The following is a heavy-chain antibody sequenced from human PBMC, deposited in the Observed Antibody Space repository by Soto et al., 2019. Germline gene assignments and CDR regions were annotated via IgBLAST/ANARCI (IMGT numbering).Heavy chain of an antibody. CDR3: AKTRTAAGFLAP. V-gene: IGHV3-11*01. Sequence: GGSLRRSCAASVFTFSDSYMSWIRQAPGKGLEWVSYISSSGSTIYYADSVKGRFTISRDNAKNSLYLQMNSLRAEDTAVYYCAKTRTAAGFLAPWGQGTLVTVSS. J-gene: IGHJ5*02. D-gene: IGHD6-13*01. CDR2: ISSSGSTI. CDR1: VFTFSDSY.